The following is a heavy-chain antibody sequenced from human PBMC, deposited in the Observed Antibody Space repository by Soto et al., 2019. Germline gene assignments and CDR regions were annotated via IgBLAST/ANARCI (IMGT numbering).Heavy chain of an antibody. Sequence: EASVKVSCKASGYTFTRYGISWVRQAPGQGLEWMGRISGYNGNTKYAQKFQGRVTFTRDTSANTAYMELSSLISEDTAVYYCARPKDYDDCLDLWGQGTLVTVSS. CDR3: ARPKDYDDCLDL. V-gene: IGHV1-18*01. CDR1: GYTFTRYG. D-gene: IGHD3-22*01. J-gene: IGHJ4*02. CDR2: ISGYNGNT.